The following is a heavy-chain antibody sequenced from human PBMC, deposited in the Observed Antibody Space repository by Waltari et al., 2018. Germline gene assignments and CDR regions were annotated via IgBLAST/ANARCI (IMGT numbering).Heavy chain of an antibody. Sequence: QVQLVQSGAEVKKPGASVKVSCKASGSPFTSYGISWMRQASGRGLEWMGWISAYNGNTNYVQKIQGRVTMTTDTSTTTAYMELRSLRSDDTAVYYCARDFYYDSSGYYYPLSYWGQGTLVTVSS. V-gene: IGHV1-18*04. D-gene: IGHD3-22*01. CDR1: GSPFTSYG. CDR2: ISAYNGNT. J-gene: IGHJ4*02. CDR3: ARDFYYDSSGYYYPLSY.